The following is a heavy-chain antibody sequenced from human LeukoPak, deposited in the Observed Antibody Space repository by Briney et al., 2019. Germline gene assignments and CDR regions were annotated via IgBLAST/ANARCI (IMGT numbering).Heavy chain of an antibody. Sequence: ASVKVSCKASGYTFTNYDINWVRQATGQGLEWMGWMNPNSGNTGYAQKFQGRVTMTRNTSISTAYMELSSLRSEDTAAYYCARGMGYCSGGSCYGHDCWGQGTLVTVSS. CDR3: ARGMGYCSGGSCYGHDC. V-gene: IGHV1-8*01. CDR1: GYTFTNYD. CDR2: MNPNSGNT. D-gene: IGHD2-15*01. J-gene: IGHJ4*02.